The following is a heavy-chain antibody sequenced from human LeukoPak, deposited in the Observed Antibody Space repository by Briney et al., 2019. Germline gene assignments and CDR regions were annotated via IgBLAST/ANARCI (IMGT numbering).Heavy chain of an antibody. V-gene: IGHV4-61*08. CDR1: GGSISSGGYY. J-gene: IGHJ3*02. Sequence: SETLSLTCAVSGGSISSGGYYWSWIRQPPGKGLEWIGYIYYSGSTNYNPSLKRRVTISVDMSKNQFSLKLSSVTAADTAVYYCARGEDYYDSSGYYYDAFDIWGQGTMVTVSS. CDR2: IYYSGST. CDR3: ARGEDYYDSSGYYYDAFDI. D-gene: IGHD3-22*01.